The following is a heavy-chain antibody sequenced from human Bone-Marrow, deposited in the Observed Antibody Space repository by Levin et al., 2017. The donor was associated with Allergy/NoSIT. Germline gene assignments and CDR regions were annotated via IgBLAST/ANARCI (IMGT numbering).Heavy chain of an antibody. CDR2: IKQDGSEK. CDR1: GFIFKDCW. Sequence: SCAASGFIFKDCWMTWLRQTPGKGLEWVANIKQDGSEKYYVDSVKGRFTISRDNAKDTLYLQMNSLRAEDTAVYYCAKVPRGADFDYWGQGALVTVSS. CDR3: AKVPRGADFDY. V-gene: IGHV3-7*01. J-gene: IGHJ4*02. D-gene: IGHD3-10*01.